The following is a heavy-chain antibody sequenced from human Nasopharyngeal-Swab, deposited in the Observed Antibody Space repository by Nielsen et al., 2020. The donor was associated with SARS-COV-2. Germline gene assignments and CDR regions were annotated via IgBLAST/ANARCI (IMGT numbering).Heavy chain of an antibody. CDR3: ARVSENCSGGSCGADVLYFDL. CDR2: IYHSGST. J-gene: IGHJ2*01. D-gene: IGHD2-15*01. Sequence: WIRQPPGKGLEWIGEIYHSGSTNYNPSHKSRVTISVDKSKNQFSLKLRSVTAADTAVYYCARVSENCSGGSCGADVLYFDLWGRGTLVTVSS. V-gene: IGHV4-4*02.